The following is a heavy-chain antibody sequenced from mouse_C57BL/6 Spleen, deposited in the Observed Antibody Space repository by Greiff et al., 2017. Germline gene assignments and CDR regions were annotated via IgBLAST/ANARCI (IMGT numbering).Heavy chain of an antibody. CDR1: GYTFTSYW. V-gene: IGHV1-74*01. D-gene: IGHD1-1*01. J-gene: IGHJ3*01. CDR3: AIEEDPLDGSSYGFAY. Sequence: VQLQQPGAELVKPGASVKVSCKASGYTFTSYWMHWVKQRPGQGLEWIGRIHPSDSDTNYNQKFKGKATLTVDKSSSTAYMQLSSLTSEDSAVYYCAIEEDPLDGSSYGFAYWGQGTLVTVSA. CDR2: IHPSDSDT.